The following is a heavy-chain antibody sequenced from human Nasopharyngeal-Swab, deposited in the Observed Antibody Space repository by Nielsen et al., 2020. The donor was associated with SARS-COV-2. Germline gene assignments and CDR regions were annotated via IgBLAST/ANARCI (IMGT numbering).Heavy chain of an antibody. Sequence: GESLKISCAASGFTFSNAWMSWVRQAPGKGLEWVDRIKSKTDGGTTDYAAPVKGRFTISRDDSKNTLYLQMNSLKTEDTAVYYCTTGTGDWGQGTLVTVSS. CDR2: IKSKTDGGTT. CDR3: TTGTGD. CDR1: GFTFSNAW. D-gene: IGHD1-14*01. V-gene: IGHV3-15*01. J-gene: IGHJ4*02.